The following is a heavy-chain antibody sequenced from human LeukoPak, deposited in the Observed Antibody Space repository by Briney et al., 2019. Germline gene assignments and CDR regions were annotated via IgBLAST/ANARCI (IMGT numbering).Heavy chain of an antibody. Sequence: GGSLRLSCAASGFSLRTYWMHWVRHVPGKGLEWLSRINSDGSSTTYADSVKGRFTISRDNAKNTLYLQLNSLRAEDTAVYYCARSTRDSRGYYNTLDYWGQGTLVTVSS. V-gene: IGHV3-74*01. CDR3: ARSTRDSRGYYNTLDY. D-gene: IGHD3-22*01. CDR1: GFSLRTYW. J-gene: IGHJ4*02. CDR2: INSDGSST.